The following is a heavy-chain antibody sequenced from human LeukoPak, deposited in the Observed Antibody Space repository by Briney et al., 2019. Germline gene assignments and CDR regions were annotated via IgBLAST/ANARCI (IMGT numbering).Heavy chain of an antibody. J-gene: IGHJ6*03. V-gene: IGHV4-4*07. D-gene: IGHD1-1*01. CDR2: VYTSGSI. Sequence: PSETLSLTCTVSGGSISSYYWSWIRQPAGKGLEWIGRVYTSGSIYYNPSLTSRVTMSVDTSKNYFSLKLSSVTAADTAVYYCAGETGTRLDRVYFYYMDVWGKGTTVTVSS. CDR1: GGSISSYY. CDR3: AGETGTRLDRVYFYYMDV.